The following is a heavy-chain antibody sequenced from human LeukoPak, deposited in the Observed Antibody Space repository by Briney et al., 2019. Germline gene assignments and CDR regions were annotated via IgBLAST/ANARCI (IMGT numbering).Heavy chain of an antibody. Sequence: PGGSLRLSCAASGFTFTDYAMSWVRQAPGEGLEWVSAISASGVSTYYADSVKGRFTISRDNSKNTLYLQMNSLRAEDTALYYCAKDGRGGYSYGSYFDYWGQGILVTVSS. CDR3: AKDGRGGYSYGSYFDY. CDR2: ISASGVST. V-gene: IGHV3-23*01. D-gene: IGHD5-18*01. J-gene: IGHJ4*02. CDR1: GFTFTDYA.